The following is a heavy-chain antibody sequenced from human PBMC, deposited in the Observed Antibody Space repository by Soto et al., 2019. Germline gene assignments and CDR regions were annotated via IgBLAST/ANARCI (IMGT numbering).Heavy chain of an antibody. V-gene: IGHV3-13*05. CDR3: ARRGAGAGRRYAFDI. D-gene: IGHD6-19*01. CDR1: GFTFSSYE. J-gene: IGHJ3*02. CDR2: IGTAGDP. Sequence: GGSLRLSCAASGFTFSSYEMHWVRQATGKGLEWVSAIGTAGDPYYPGSVKGRFTISRENAKNSLYLHMINLRAGDKTAYYCARRGAGAGRRYAFDIWGQGTMVTVS.